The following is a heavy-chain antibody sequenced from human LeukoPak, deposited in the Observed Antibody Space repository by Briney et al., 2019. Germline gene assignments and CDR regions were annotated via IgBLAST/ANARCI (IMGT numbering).Heavy chain of an antibody. Sequence: PSETLSLTCAVYGGPYRGYYWSWIRQPPGKGLEGIGESNHSGSTNYNPSLKSRVTISVDTSKNQFSLKLSSVTAADTAVYYCIRLFLRGYSGYYWGQGTLVTVSS. V-gene: IGHV4-34*01. D-gene: IGHD5-12*01. J-gene: IGHJ4*02. CDR2: SNHSGST. CDR1: GGPYRGYY. CDR3: IRLFLRGYSGYY.